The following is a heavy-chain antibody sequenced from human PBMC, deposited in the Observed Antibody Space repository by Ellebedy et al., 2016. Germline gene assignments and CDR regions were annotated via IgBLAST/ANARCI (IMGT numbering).Heavy chain of an antibody. Sequence: LRLSXTVSGGSISSGSYYWSWIRQPAGKGLEWIGRIYTSGSTNYNPSLKSRVTMSVDTSKNQFSLKLSSVTAADTAVYYCARDPGIAAAGTGDYWGQGTLVTVSS. CDR1: GGSISSGSYY. CDR2: IYTSGST. D-gene: IGHD6-13*01. CDR3: ARDPGIAAAGTGDY. V-gene: IGHV4-61*02. J-gene: IGHJ4*02.